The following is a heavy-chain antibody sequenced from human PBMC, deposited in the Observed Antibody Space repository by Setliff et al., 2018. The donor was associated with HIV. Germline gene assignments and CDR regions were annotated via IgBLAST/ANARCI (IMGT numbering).Heavy chain of an antibody. D-gene: IGHD5-18*01. CDR1: GGSISSSSYY. CDR2: IYWDDHK. Sequence: TLSLTCTVSGGSISSSSYYWGWIRQPPGKALEWLALIYWDDHKQYSPSLKNRLTITKDTSKNQVVLTMTNMDPVDTATYYCAQIRADSYGYGALGFWGQGTLVTVSS. J-gene: IGHJ4*02. CDR3: AQIRADSYGYGALGF. V-gene: IGHV2-5*02.